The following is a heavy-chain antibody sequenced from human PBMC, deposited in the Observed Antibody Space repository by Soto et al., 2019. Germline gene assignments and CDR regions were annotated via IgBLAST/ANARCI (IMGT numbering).Heavy chain of an antibody. J-gene: IGHJ4*02. D-gene: IGHD3-10*01. CDR2: IYYSGST. CDR1: GGSISSGDYY. Sequence: PFETLSLTCTVSGGSISSGDYYWSWIRQPPGKGLEWIGYIYYSGSTYYNPSLKSRVTISVDTSKNQFSLKLSSVTAADTAVYYCAMGRITMVRGVIIHTSYYFDYWGQGTPVTVSS. CDR3: AMGRITMVRGVIIHTSYYFDY. V-gene: IGHV4-30-4*01.